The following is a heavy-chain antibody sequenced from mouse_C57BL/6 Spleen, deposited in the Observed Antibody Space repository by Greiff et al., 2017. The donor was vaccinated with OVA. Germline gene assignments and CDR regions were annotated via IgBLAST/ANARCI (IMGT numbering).Heavy chain of an antibody. Sequence: QVQLKQSGAELARPGASVKLSCKASGYTFTSYGISWVKQRTGQGLEWIGEIYPRSGNTYYNEKFKGKATLTADKSSSTAYMELRSLTSEDSAVYFCAREDYDEYYFDYWGQGTTLTVSS. CDR1: GYTFTSYG. D-gene: IGHD2-4*01. V-gene: IGHV1-81*01. CDR2: IYPRSGNT. J-gene: IGHJ2*01. CDR3: AREDYDEYYFDY.